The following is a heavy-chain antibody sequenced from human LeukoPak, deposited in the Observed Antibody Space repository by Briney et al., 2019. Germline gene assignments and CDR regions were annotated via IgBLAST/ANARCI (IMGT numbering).Heavy chain of an antibody. V-gene: IGHV3-30*02. D-gene: IGHD3-22*01. J-gene: IGHJ3*02. Sequence: GGSLRLSCAASGFIFSTYGMHWVRQAPGKGLEWVALIRYDGGNKYYADSVKSRFTISRDNSKNTLYLQMNSLRAEDTAVYYCAKGPEGYYESRDAFDIWGQGTMVTVSS. CDR2: IRYDGGNK. CDR1: GFIFSTYG. CDR3: AKGPEGYYESRDAFDI.